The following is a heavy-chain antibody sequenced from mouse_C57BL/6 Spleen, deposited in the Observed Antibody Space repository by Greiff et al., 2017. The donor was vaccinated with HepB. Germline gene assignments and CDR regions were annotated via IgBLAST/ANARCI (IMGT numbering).Heavy chain of an antibody. CDR2: IDPSDSYT. CDR3: ALYGRGNYVDY. D-gene: IGHD1-1*01. Sequence: QVQLQQPGAELVMPGASVKLSCKASGYTFTSYWMHWVKQRPGQGLEWIGEIDPSDSYTNYNQKFKGKSTLTVDKSSSTAYMQLSSLPSEDSAVYYCALYGRGNYVDYWGQGTTLTVSS. CDR1: GYTFTSYW. J-gene: IGHJ2*01. V-gene: IGHV1-69*01.